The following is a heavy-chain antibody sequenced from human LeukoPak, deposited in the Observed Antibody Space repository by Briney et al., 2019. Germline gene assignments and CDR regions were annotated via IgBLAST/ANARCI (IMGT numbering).Heavy chain of an antibody. Sequence: SETLSLTCTVSGGSISSYYCSWIRQPAGKGLEWIGRIYTSGSTNYNPSLKSRVTMSVDTSKNQFSLKLSSVTAADTAVYYCARSTDYYDSRVDYWGQGTLVTVSS. J-gene: IGHJ4*02. CDR1: GGSISSYY. D-gene: IGHD3-22*01. CDR2: IYTSGST. V-gene: IGHV4-4*07. CDR3: ARSTDYYDSRVDY.